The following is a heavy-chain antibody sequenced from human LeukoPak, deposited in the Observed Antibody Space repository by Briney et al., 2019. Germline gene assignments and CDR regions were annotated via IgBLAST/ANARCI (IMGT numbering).Heavy chain of an antibody. V-gene: IGHV3-15*01. D-gene: IGHD5-18*01. CDR3: TTTAMVTFDAFDI. CDR1: GLTFSNAW. CDR2: IKSKTDGGTT. Sequence: PGGSLRLSCAASGLTFSNAWMSWVRQAPGKGLEWVGRIKSKTDGGTTDYAAPVKGRFTISRDDSKNTLYLQMNSLKTEDTAVYYCTTTAMVTFDAFDIWGQGTMVTVSS. J-gene: IGHJ3*02.